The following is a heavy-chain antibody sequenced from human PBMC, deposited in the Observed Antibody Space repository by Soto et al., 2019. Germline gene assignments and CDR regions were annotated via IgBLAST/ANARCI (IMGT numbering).Heavy chain of an antibody. Sequence: PSETLSLTCTVSGGSISSGGYYWSWIRQHPGKGLEWIGYIYYSGSTYYNPSLKSRVTISVDTSKNQFSLKLSSVTAADTAVYYCARVNCSSTSCYAEDYYYMDVWGKGTTVTVSS. CDR2: IYYSGST. CDR1: GGSISSGGYY. D-gene: IGHD2-2*01. CDR3: ARVNCSSTSCYAEDYYYMDV. J-gene: IGHJ6*03. V-gene: IGHV4-31*03.